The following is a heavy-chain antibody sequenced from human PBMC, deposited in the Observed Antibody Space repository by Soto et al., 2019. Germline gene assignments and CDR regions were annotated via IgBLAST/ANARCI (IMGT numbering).Heavy chain of an antibody. Sequence: QVQLVQSGAEVKKPGSSVKVSCKASGGTFSSYSINWVRQAPGQGLEWMGEIIPIFGTANYAQKFQGRVTITADESTSTAYLELSSLRSEDTAVYYCARDGGRHSGGIDYGGQGTLVTVSS. CDR1: GGTFSSYS. D-gene: IGHD1-26*01. V-gene: IGHV1-69*01. CDR3: ARDGGRHSGGIDY. CDR2: IIPIFGTA. J-gene: IGHJ4*02.